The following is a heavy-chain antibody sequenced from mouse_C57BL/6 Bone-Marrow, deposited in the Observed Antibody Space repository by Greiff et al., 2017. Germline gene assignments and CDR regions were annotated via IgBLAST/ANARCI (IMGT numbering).Heavy chain of an antibody. V-gene: IGHV1-52*01. CDR1: GYTFTSYW. CDR3: ARRGDYDEADD. D-gene: IGHD2-4*01. Sequence: QVQLKQPGAELVRPGSSVKLSCKASGYTFTSYWMHWVKQRPIQGLEWIGNIDPSDSETNYNQKFKDKATLTVDKSSSTAYMQLSSLTSDDSAVYYCARRGDYDEADDWGQGTTLTVSS. CDR2: IDPSDSET. J-gene: IGHJ2*01.